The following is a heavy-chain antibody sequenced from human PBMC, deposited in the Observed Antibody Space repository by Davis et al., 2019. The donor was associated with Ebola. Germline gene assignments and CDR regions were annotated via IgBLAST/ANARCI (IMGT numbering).Heavy chain of an antibody. CDR2: VSSRSRYI. V-gene: IGHV3-21*04. CDR1: GFSLRGYY. CDR3: ARRVSLYGDPLDY. J-gene: IGHJ4*02. Sequence: GGSLRLSCAASGFSLRGYYMSWVRQAPGKGLEWVSTVSSRSRYIYHADSVKGRFTISRDDATNSLYLQMNSLKASDTAMYYCARRVSLYGDPLDYWGQGTLVTVSS. D-gene: IGHD4-17*01.